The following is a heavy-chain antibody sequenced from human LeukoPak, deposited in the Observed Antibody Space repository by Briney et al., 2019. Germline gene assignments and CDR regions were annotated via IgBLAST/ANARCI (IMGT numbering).Heavy chain of an antibody. CDR1: GFIFSSFD. D-gene: IGHD3-3*01. CDR2: IRYDGTTK. J-gene: IGHJ3*01. V-gene: IGHV3-30*02. CDR3: AKSATSHTIFDV. Sequence: GSLRLSCAASGFIFSSFDMHWVRQAPGKGLEWVAFIRYDGTTKNYADSVKGRFAISRDNSKNTLYLQMNSLRAEDTAVYYCAKSATSHTIFDVWGQGTMVTVSS.